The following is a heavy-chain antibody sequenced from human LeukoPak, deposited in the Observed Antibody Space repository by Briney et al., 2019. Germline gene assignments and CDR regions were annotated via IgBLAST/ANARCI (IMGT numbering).Heavy chain of an antibody. D-gene: IGHD1-1*01. CDR1: DGPSTSFP. V-gene: IGHV1-69*01. J-gene: IGHJ3*02. CDR3: ARDRQLDPTEDAFDI. Sequence: SVKVSCKASDGPSTSFPYGGWNRPPAKGLGGWGGIIPIFGTANYAQKFQGRVTITADESTSTAYMELSSLRSEDTAVYYCARDRQLDPTEDAFDIWGQGTMVTVSS. CDR2: IIPIFGTA.